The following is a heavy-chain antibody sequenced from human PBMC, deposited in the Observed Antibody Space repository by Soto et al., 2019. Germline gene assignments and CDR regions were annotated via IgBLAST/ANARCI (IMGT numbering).Heavy chain of an antibody. D-gene: IGHD1-26*01. CDR3: AKDTDVVGAAYKFDY. CDR2: ISYDGGNK. Sequence: GSLRLSCVASGFSFSRYGMHWVRQAPGKGLEWVAVISYDGGNKYYADSVKGRFTISRDNSKNTVDLQMNSLRGEDTAVYYCAKDTDVVGAAYKFDYWGQGTLVTVSS. J-gene: IGHJ4*02. CDR1: GFSFSRYG. V-gene: IGHV3-30*18.